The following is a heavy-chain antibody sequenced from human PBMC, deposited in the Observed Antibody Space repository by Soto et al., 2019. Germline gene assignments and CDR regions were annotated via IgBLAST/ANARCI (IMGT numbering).Heavy chain of an antibody. Sequence: GGSLRLFCAASGFTFSSHSMNWVRQAPGKGLEWVSYISLNLQTIYYADSVKGRFTISRDNAKNSLYLQMNTLRAEDTAVYYCTRDLTGYAMDVWGQGTTITVSS. J-gene: IGHJ6*02. CDR1: GFTFSSHS. CDR2: ISLNLQTI. CDR3: TRDLTGYAMDV. V-gene: IGHV3-48*03. D-gene: IGHD2-2*01.